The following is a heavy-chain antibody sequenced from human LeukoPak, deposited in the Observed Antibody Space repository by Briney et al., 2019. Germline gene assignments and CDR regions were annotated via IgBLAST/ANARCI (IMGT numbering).Heavy chain of an antibody. CDR2: IYSGGST. Sequence: GGSLRLFCAASGFTVSSNFMSWVRQAPGKGLEWVSVIYSGGSTYYADSVKGRFTISRHNSKNTLYLQMNSLRAEDTAVYDCASPIWSGSYGMDVWGQGTTVTVSS. CDR3: ASPIWSGSYGMDV. V-gene: IGHV3-53*04. D-gene: IGHD3-3*01. J-gene: IGHJ6*02. CDR1: GFTVSSNF.